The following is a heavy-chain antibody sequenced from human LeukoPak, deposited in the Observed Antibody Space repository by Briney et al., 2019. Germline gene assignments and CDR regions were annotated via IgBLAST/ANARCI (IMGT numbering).Heavy chain of an antibody. CDR1: GYSFTNYW. CDR3: ARRIAATGRGYFDY. CDR2: IYPGDSDT. J-gene: IGHJ4*02. D-gene: IGHD6-13*01. V-gene: IGHV5-51*01. Sequence: GESLKISWQVSGYSFTNYWIGWVRQMPGKGLGWVGIIYPGDSDTRYSPSFQGQVTISADKSISTAYLQWSSLKASDTAMYYCARRIAATGRGYFDYWGQGTLITVSS.